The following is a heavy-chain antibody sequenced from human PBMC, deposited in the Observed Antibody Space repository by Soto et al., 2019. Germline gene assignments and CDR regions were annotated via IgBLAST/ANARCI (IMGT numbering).Heavy chain of an antibody. D-gene: IGHD6-13*01. CDR2: INTYNGNT. CDR1: GYTFTNYG. Sequence: QVQLVQSGAEVKKPGASVQVSCKASGYTFTNYGINWVRQAPGQGLEWMGWINTYNGNTNFAQRLQGRVTMTTKASTSTAYMELRSLRSYDTAVYYCARGSSPVDFDYWGQGTLVTVSS. J-gene: IGHJ4*02. CDR3: ARGSSPVDFDY. V-gene: IGHV1-18*01.